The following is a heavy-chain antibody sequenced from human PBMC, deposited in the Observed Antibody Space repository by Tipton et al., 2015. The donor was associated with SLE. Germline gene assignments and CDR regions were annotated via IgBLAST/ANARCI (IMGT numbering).Heavy chain of an antibody. J-gene: IGHJ4*02. CDR2: IKQDGSEK. CDR1: GFTVSSNY. Sequence: SLRLSCAASGFTVSSNYMSWVRQAPGKGLEWVANIKQDGSEKYYVDSVKGRFTISRDNAKNSLYLQMNSLRAEDTAVYYCASEEYWGQGTLVTVSS. CDR3: ASEEY. V-gene: IGHV3-7*03.